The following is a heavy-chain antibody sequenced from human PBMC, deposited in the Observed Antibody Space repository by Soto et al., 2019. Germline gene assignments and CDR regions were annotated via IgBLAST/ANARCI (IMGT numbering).Heavy chain of an antibody. Sequence: PGGSLRLSCAGSGFALSDYYMNWIRQAPGKGLEWVSGISGTGGSTYYADSVRGRFTMSRDNSKTTLYLQMNGLRADDTAVYYCAKEALARGVPVKYFDFWGQGSLVTVSS. D-gene: IGHD3-10*01. CDR1: GFALSDYY. J-gene: IGHJ4*02. CDR3: AKEALARGVPVKYFDF. CDR2: ISGTGGST. V-gene: IGHV3-23*01.